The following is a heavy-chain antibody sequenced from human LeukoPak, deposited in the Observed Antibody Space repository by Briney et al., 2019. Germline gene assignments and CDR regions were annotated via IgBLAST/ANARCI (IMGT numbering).Heavy chain of an antibody. D-gene: IGHD6-13*01. CDR3: ARGYSSSWWDY. V-gene: IGHV4-30-2*01. CDR2: TYHSGST. J-gene: IGHJ4*02. Sequence: PSETLSLTCAVSGGSIRSGDYSWNWIRQPPGKGLEWVGYTYHSGSTYYNPSLKSRVTISVDRSKNQFSLKLSSVTAADTAVYYCARGYSSSWWDYWGQGTLVTVSS. CDR1: GGSIRSGDYS.